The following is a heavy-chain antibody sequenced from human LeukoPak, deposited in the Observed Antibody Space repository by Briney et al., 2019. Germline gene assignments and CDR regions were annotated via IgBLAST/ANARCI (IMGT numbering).Heavy chain of an antibody. CDR3: ARESSYSYGLVVFYYYYGMDV. CDR2: IKQDGSEK. CDR1: GFTFSSYW. V-gene: IGHV3-7*01. D-gene: IGHD5-18*01. Sequence: GGSLRLSCAASGFTFSSYWMSWVRQAPGKGLEWVANIKQDGSEKYYVDSVKGRFTISRDNAKNSLYLQMNSLRAEDTAVYYCARESSYSYGLVVFYYYYGMDVWGQGTTVTVSS. J-gene: IGHJ6*02.